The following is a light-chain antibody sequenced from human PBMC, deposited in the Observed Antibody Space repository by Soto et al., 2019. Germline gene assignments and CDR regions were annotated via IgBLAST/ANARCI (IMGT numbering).Light chain of an antibody. V-gene: IGKV3-15*01. Sequence: EIVMTQSPGTVSVFPGETVTLSCRASQSVSGYLDWFHQKPGQAPRLVLLRIFTRAIGVPARFSGSGSETEFTLTISGLQSEDCAVYYCQQYAGWPRTFGQGTKLEIK. CDR1: QSVSGY. CDR2: RIF. CDR3: QQYAGWPRT. J-gene: IGKJ2*01.